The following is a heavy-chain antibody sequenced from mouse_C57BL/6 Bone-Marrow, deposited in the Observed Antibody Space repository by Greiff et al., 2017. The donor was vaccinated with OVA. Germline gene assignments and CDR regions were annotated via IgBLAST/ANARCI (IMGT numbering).Heavy chain of an antibody. CDR1: GFTFSSYA. Sequence: EVKLVESGEGLVKPGGSLKLSCAASGFTFSSYAMSWVRQTPEKRLEWVAYISSGGDYIYYADTVKGRFTISRDNARNTLYLQMSSLKSEDTAMYYCTRDGGWPYFDYWGQGTTLTVSS. CDR2: ISSGGDYI. D-gene: IGHD1-1*02. CDR3: TRDGGWPYFDY. J-gene: IGHJ2*01. V-gene: IGHV5-9-1*02.